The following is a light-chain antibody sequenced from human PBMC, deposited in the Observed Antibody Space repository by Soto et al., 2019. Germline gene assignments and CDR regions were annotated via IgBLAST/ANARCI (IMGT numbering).Light chain of an antibody. J-gene: IGLJ1*01. CDR1: SSDVGAYDY. Sequence: QPVSVSGSPGQSITISCTGTSSDVGAYDYVSWYQQHPDKAPKLMIYEVSNRPSGVSNRFSGSKSVNTATLTISGLQAEDEADYYCSSYTSSSTRVFGTGTKLTVL. CDR3: SSYTSSSTRV. V-gene: IGLV2-14*03. CDR2: EVS.